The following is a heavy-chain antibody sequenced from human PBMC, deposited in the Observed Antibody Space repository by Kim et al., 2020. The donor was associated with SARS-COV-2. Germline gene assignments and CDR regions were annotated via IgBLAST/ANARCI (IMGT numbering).Heavy chain of an antibody. D-gene: IGHD3-3*01. J-gene: IGHJ5*02. V-gene: IGHV3-43*02. CDR1: GFNFDDYA. CDR2: ISGDGGST. Sequence: GGSLRLSCAASGFNFDDYAMHWVRQAPGKGLEWVSIISGDGGSTYYADSVKGRFTISRDNSKNSLYLQMNSLRTEDTALYYCAKDLGFWSGYYTSALPVFDPWRQGTLVTVSS. CDR3: AKDLGFWSGYYTSALPVFDP.